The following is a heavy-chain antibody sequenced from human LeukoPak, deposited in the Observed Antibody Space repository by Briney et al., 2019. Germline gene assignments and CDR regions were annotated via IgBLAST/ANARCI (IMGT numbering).Heavy chain of an antibody. V-gene: IGHV1-8*03. CDR1: GYTFTSYD. CDR3: ARKDGWGGDYYMGV. Sequence: ASVKVSCKASGYTFTSYDINWVRQATGQGLEWMGWMNPNSGNTGNAQKFQGRVTITRNPSISTAYMELSSLRSEDTAVYYCARKDGWGGDYYMGVWGKGTTVTVSS. J-gene: IGHJ6*03. CDR2: MNPNSGNT. D-gene: IGHD3-10*01.